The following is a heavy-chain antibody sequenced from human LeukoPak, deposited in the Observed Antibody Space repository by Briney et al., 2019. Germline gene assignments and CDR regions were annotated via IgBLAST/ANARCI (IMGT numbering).Heavy chain of an antibody. CDR1: GYTFTSYD. CDR3: ARGLLPAARDDAFDI. D-gene: IGHD2-2*01. Sequence: ASVKVSCKASGYTFTSYDINWVRQATGRGLEWMGWMNPNSGNTGYAQKFQGRVTMTRNTSISTAYMELSSLRSEDTAVYYCARGLLPAARDDAFDIWGQGTMVTVSS. J-gene: IGHJ3*02. V-gene: IGHV1-8*01. CDR2: MNPNSGNT.